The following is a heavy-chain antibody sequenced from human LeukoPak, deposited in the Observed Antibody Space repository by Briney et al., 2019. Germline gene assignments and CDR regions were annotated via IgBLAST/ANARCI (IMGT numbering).Heavy chain of an antibody. J-gene: IGHJ3*02. CDR2: TYYRSKWYS. Sequence: SQTLSLTCAISGDSVSSNSTACNWIRQSPSRGLEWLGRTYYRSKWYSDYAVSVKSRITINPDASKNQFSLQLNSVTPEDTAVYYCARGGQGDGYSADEAFDIWGQGTMVTVSS. V-gene: IGHV6-1*01. CDR1: GDSVSSNSTA. D-gene: IGHD5-24*01. CDR3: ARGGQGDGYSADEAFDI.